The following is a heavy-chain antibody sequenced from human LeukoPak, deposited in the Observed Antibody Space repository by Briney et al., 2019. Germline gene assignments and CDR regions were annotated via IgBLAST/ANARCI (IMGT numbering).Heavy chain of an antibody. CDR2: INHSGST. J-gene: IGHJ4*02. CDR1: GGSFSGYY. Sequence: SETLSLTCAVYGGSFSGYYWSWIRQPPGKGLEWIGEINHSGSTNYNPSLKSRVTISVDTSKNQFSLKLSSVTAADTAVYYCARGRWILGGHFDYWGQGTLVTVSS. D-gene: IGHD5-18*01. V-gene: IGHV4-34*01. CDR3: ARGRWILGGHFDY.